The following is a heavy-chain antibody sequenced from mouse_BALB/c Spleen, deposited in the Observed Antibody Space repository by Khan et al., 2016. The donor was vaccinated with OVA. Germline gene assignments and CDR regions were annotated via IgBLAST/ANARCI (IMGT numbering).Heavy chain of an antibody. D-gene: IGHD2-1*01. Sequence: VQLQQSGGGLVKPGGSLRLSCAASGFTFSTYAMSWVRQTPEKRLDWVATINSDGDYTYFPDNVTGRFTISRDNAKNTLYQQMTSLRSEDTAIYYCARSPYGNFAYWGQGTLVTVSA. CDR1: GFTFSTYA. CDR3: ARSPYGNFAY. V-gene: IGHV5-9-3*01. J-gene: IGHJ3*01. CDR2: INSDGDYT.